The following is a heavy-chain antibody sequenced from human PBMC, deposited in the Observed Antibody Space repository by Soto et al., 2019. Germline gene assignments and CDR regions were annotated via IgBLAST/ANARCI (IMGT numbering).Heavy chain of an antibody. CDR2: ISNDGTNK. D-gene: IGHD2-15*01. CDR1: GFTFRSYG. Sequence: GGSLRLSCAASGFTFRSYGMHWARQAPGKGLEWLAVISNDGTNKYLADSVKGRLTLSRDNSRNTLSLEINNLRPEDTAVYYCGKDTLDCSGGDCPLYYYYGMDVWGQGTTVTVSS. V-gene: IGHV3-30*18. CDR3: GKDTLDCSGGDCPLYYYYGMDV. J-gene: IGHJ6*02.